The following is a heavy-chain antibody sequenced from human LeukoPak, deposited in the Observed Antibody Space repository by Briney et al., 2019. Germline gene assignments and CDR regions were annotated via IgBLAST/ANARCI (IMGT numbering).Heavy chain of an antibody. CDR1: GYSFTSYW. J-gene: IGHJ4*02. CDR3: ARFEGVVCSSTSCRDY. D-gene: IGHD2-2*01. Sequence: GESLKISCKGSGYSFTSYWIGWVRQMPGKGLEWMGIIYPGDSDTRYSPSFQGQVTISADKSISTAYMELSRLRSDDTAVYYCARFEGVVCSSTSCRDYWGQGTLVTVSS. CDR2: IYPGDSDT. V-gene: IGHV5-51*01.